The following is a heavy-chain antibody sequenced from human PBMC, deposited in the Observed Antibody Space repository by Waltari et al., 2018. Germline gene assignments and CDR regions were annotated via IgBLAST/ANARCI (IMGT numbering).Heavy chain of an antibody. CDR2: IYYSGST. D-gene: IGHD3-10*01. Sequence: QLQLQESGPALVRPSETLSLSYTVSGGSVSSPAYYWSWVRQSPGKGLEWIETIYYSGSTSYNPSLKSRVTISIDTSKNQLSLELTSVTAADTAIYYCASHLWYRDLSRVAFDFWGQGTLVAVSS. CDR1: GGSVSSPAYY. V-gene: IGHV4-39*07. CDR3: ASHLWYRDLSRVAFDF. J-gene: IGHJ4*02.